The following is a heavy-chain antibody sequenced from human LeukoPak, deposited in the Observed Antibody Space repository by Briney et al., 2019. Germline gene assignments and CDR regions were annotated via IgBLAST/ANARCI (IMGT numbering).Heavy chain of an antibody. D-gene: IGHD4-23*01. CDR3: ARESPYGGNYASDT. CDR1: GFTFTDYY. J-gene: IGHJ3*02. Sequence: GGSLRLSCAASGFTFTDYYMHWVRQAPGKGLVRVSRISSDGSSTRYADSVKGRFTISRDNAKNTPYLQMNTLRAEDTAVYYCARESPYGGNYASDTWGQGTRVTVSS. V-gene: IGHV3-74*01. CDR2: ISSDGSST.